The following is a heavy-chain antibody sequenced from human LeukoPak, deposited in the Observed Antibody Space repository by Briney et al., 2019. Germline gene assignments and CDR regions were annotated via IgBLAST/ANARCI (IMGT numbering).Heavy chain of an antibody. V-gene: IGHV3-74*01. CDR2: IDNDGRDT. CDR3: ARGGYHHGFDI. D-gene: IGHD1-14*01. Sequence: GGSLRLSCAPSEFTFSNYWMHWVRQAPGEGLVWVSRIDNDGRDTIYADSVKGRFTISRDNGKNTLYLQMNSLRAEDTAVYYCARGGYHHGFDIWGQGTLVTVSS. CDR1: EFTFSNYW. J-gene: IGHJ3*02.